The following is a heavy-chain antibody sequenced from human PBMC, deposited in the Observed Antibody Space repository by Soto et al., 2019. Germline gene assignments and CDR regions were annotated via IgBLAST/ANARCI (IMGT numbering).Heavy chain of an antibody. CDR1: GQSFSGHS. CDR3: ARGSGIVALPGELEDVNYDY. CDR2: INESGST. Sequence: QVQLQQWGAGLVKPSETLSLSCAVYGQSFSGHSWAWIRQSPGKGLEWIGEINESGSTYYNPSLNSRVTISADTSKKQFSLKLSSVSAADTAVYFCARGSGIVALPGELEDVNYDYWGQGTLVNVSS. J-gene: IGHJ4*02. V-gene: IGHV4-34*01. D-gene: IGHD1-1*01.